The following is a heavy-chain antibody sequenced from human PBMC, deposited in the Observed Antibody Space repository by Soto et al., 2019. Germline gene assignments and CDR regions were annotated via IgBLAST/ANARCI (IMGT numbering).Heavy chain of an antibody. J-gene: IGHJ6*02. Sequence: GGSLRLSCAASGFTFSSYSMNWVRQAPGKGLEWVSSISSSSSYIYYADSVKGRFTISRDNAKNSLYLQMNSLRAEDTAVYYCARGRGRDGYNSLYYYYGMDVWGQGTTVTVSS. CDR3: ARGRGRDGYNSLYYYYGMDV. CDR2: ISSSSSYI. CDR1: GFTFSSYS. D-gene: IGHD5-12*01. V-gene: IGHV3-21*01.